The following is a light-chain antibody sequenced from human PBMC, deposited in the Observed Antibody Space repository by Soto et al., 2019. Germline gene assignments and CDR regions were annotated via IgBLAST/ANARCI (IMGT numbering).Light chain of an antibody. J-gene: IGKJ2*01. CDR1: QSVTNN. Sequence: IVMTQSPATLSVSPGERATLSCRASQSVTNNLAWYQQKPGQAPRLLMYGASTRPTGIPARFSGSGSGTEFTLTISSLQSEDFAVYYCQQYNIWYTFGQGTKLEIK. CDR2: GAS. V-gene: IGKV3-15*01. CDR3: QQYNIWYT.